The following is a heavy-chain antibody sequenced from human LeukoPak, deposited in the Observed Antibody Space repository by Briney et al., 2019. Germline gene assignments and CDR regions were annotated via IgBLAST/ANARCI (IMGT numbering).Heavy chain of an antibody. V-gene: IGHV3-33*01. CDR2: IWYDGSNK. Sequence: PGGSLRLSCAASGFTFSSYGMHWVRQAPGKGREWVAVIWYDGSNKYYADSVRGRFTISRDNSKNTLYLQMNSLRAEDTAVYYCARDDSLRDYWGQGTLVTVSS. D-gene: IGHD2-21*02. CDR1: GFTFSSYG. J-gene: IGHJ4*02. CDR3: ARDDSLRDY.